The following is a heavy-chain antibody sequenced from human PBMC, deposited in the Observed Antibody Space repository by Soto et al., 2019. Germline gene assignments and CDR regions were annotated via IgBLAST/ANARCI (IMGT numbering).Heavy chain of an antibody. V-gene: IGHV3-23*01. Sequence: EVQLLESGGGSVQPGGSLMLSCAASGFTFSSYSLSWLRQAPGKGLEWVSGISGSGQTTHYKDSVNGRFTISRDNFRNTLYLQVNSLRAEDTAIYFCAKSRGDSWTTYFFDYWGQGALVTVSS. D-gene: IGHD4-4*01. CDR2: ISGSGQTT. J-gene: IGHJ4*02. CDR3: AKSRGDSWTTYFFDY. CDR1: GFTFSSYS.